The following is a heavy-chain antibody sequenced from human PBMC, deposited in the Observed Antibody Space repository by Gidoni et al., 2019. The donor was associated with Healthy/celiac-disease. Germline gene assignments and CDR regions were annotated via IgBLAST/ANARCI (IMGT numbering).Heavy chain of an antibody. Sequence: QVQLVQSGAEVKKPGASVKVSCAASGYTFPGYYMHWVRQAPAPGLEWMGWINPNSGGTNYAQKFQGWGTMTRDTSISTAYMELSRLRSDDTAVYYCARAGGQRLYYYGMDVWGQGTTVTVSS. CDR3: ARAGGQRLYYYGMDV. CDR2: INPNSGGT. J-gene: IGHJ6*02. V-gene: IGHV1-2*04. CDR1: GYTFPGYY.